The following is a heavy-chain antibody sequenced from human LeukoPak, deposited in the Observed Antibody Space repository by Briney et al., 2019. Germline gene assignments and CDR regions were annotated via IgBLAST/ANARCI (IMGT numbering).Heavy chain of an antibody. CDR1: GYTFTSYW. CDR2: IYPGDSDT. V-gene: IGHV5-51*01. Sequence: KVSCKASGYTFTSYWIGWVRQVAGKGLEWMGIIYPGDSDTRYSPSFQGQVTISADKSISTAYLQWSSLKTSDTAMYYCARLRISMVRGVILPRDNWFDPWGQGTLVTVSS. CDR3: ARLRISMVRGVILPRDNWFDP. J-gene: IGHJ5*02. D-gene: IGHD3-10*01.